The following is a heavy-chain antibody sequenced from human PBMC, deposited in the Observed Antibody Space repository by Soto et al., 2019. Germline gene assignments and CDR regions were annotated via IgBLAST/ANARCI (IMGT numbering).Heavy chain of an antibody. V-gene: IGHV3-23*01. CDR1: GFTFSSHA. Sequence: GGSLRLSCAASGFTFSSHAMSWVRQAPGKGLEWVSAISGSGGSTYYAETVKGRFTISRDNSKNTLYLQMNSLRAEDTAVYYCAKHYDFWSGQNWFDPWGQGTLVTVSS. J-gene: IGHJ5*02. CDR3: AKHYDFWSGQNWFDP. CDR2: ISGSGGST. D-gene: IGHD3-3*01.